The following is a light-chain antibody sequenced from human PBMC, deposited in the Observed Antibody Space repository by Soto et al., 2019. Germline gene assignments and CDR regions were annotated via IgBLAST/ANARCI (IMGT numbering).Light chain of an antibody. V-gene: IGKV1-33*01. Sequence: DIQMTQSPSSLSASVGDRVTVTCQASHDISDYLNWYQQKPGKAPKLLIYDVSTLETGVPSRFSGSGSGTDFTLTISGLQPEDVATYYCQQYDNVPLTFGGGTKVEIK. CDR3: QQYDNVPLT. CDR2: DVS. J-gene: IGKJ4*01. CDR1: HDISDY.